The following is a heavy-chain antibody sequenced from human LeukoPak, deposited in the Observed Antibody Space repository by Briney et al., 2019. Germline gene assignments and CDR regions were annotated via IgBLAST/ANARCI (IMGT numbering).Heavy chain of an antibody. J-gene: IGHJ5*02. CDR1: GYTFTSYG. CDR3: ARLGLIVEANWFDP. Sequence: VASVKVSCKASGYTFTSYGISWVRQAPGQGLEWMGWISAYNGNTNYAQKLQGRVTMTTDTSTSTAYMELRSLRSDDTAVYYCARLGLIVEANWFDPWGQGTLVTVSS. V-gene: IGHV1-18*01. CDR2: ISAYNGNT. D-gene: IGHD2-15*01.